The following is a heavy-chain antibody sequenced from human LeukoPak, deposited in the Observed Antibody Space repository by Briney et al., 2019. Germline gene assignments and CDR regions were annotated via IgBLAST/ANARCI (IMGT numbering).Heavy chain of an antibody. J-gene: IGHJ4*02. D-gene: IGHD3-3*01. CDR1: GGSFSGYY. CDR2: INHSGST. V-gene: IGHV4-34*01. CDR3: ARAPWGRSDFWSGHPYYFDS. Sequence: SETLSLTCAVYGGSFSGYYWSWIRQPPGKGLEWIGEINHSGSTNYNPSLKSRVTISLDTSENQFSLKLSSVTAADTAMYYCARAPWGRSDFWSGHPYYFDSWGQGTLVTVSS.